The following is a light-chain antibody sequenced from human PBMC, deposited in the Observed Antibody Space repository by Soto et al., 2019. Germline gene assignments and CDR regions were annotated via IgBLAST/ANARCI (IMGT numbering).Light chain of an antibody. CDR1: QSVSNN. J-gene: IGKJ1*01. Sequence: EIVMTQSPATLSVSPGERATLSCRASQSVSNNLAWYQKKPGQAPRLLIYGASTRATGIPARFSGSGSGTDFTLTSSSLQYEDFVFYYYQQYNNWWTFGQGTRVEIK. V-gene: IGKV3-15*01. CDR2: GAS. CDR3: QQYNNWWT.